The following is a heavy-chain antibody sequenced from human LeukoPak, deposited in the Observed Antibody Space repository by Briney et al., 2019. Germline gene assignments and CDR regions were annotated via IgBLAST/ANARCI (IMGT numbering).Heavy chain of an antibody. J-gene: IGHJ6*03. D-gene: IGHD3-10*01. CDR1: GGTFSSYA. V-gene: IGHV1-69*13. CDR3: ASSEYGSGSLGYYYYMDV. CDR2: IIPIFGTA. Sequence: SVKVSCKASGGTFSSYAISWVRQAPGQGLEWMGGIIPIFGTANYAQKFQGRVTITADESTSTAYMELSSLRSEDTALYYCASSEYGSGSLGYYYYMDVWGKGTTVSVSS.